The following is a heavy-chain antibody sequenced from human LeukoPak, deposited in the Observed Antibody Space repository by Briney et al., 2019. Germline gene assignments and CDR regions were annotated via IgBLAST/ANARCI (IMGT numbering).Heavy chain of an antibody. D-gene: IGHD6-19*01. J-gene: IGHJ6*02. V-gene: IGHV3-33*01. Sequence: GGSLRLSCAASGFTFSSYGMHWVRQAPGKGLERVAVIWYDGSNKYYADSVKGRFTISRDNSKNTLYLQMNSLRAEDTAVYYCARDGHIAVAGMQSYYYYGMDVWGQGTTVTVSS. CDR2: IWYDGSNK. CDR3: ARDGHIAVAGMQSYYYYGMDV. CDR1: GFTFSSYG.